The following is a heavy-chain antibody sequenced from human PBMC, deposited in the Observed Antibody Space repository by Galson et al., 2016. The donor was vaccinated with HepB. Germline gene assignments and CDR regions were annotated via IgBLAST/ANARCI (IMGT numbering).Heavy chain of an antibody. CDR1: GASISSGDHY. Sequence: TLSLTCTVSGASISSGDHYWAWIRQHPGKGLEWIGYSHYSGSTLYNLSLKSRATISVDTSKNQFSLKLTSVTVADTAVYYCAREDAWNNYFDSWGQGTLVTVSS. V-gene: IGHV4-31*03. J-gene: IGHJ4*02. D-gene: IGHD1/OR15-1a*01. CDR2: SHYSGST. CDR3: AREDAWNNYFDS.